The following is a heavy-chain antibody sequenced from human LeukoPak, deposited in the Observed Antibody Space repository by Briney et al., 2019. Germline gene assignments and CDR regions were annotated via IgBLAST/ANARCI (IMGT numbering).Heavy chain of an antibody. J-gene: IGHJ5*02. CDR3: ARAPRRHCVSDSCYVDWFDP. CDR1: GFTFSSYA. CDR2: ISYDGNNK. D-gene: IGHD2-2*01. V-gene: IGHV3-30-3*01. Sequence: HPGGSLRLSCAASGFTFSSYAMHWVRQAPGKGLEWVAIISYDGNNKYYADSVKGRFTISRDNSKNTLYLQMNSLRAEDTSVYYCARAPRRHCVSDSCYVDWFDPWGQGTLVTVSS.